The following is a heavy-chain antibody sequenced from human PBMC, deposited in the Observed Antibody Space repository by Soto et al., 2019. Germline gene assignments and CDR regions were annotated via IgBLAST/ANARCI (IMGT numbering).Heavy chain of an antibody. D-gene: IGHD1-1*01. V-gene: IGHV1-18*01. CDR1: GYTFTSYG. J-gene: IGHJ6*02. Sequence: QVQLVQSGAEVKKPGASVKVSCKASGYTFTSYGISWVRQAPGQGLEWMGWISAYNGNTNYAQKLQGRVTMTTHTSTSPAYMELRSLRPDDTAVYYCAREYGTTLYYYYYYGMDVWGQGTTVTVSS. CDR2: ISAYNGNT. CDR3: AREYGTTLYYYYYYGMDV.